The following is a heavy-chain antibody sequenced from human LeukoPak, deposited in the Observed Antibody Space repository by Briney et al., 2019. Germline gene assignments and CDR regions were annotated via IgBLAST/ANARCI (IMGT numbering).Heavy chain of an antibody. Sequence: SETLSLTCTVSGGSISSNTYYWGWIRQPPGKGLEWIGSIYYSGSTYYNPSLKSRVTVSVDTSKNQFSLKLTSVTAADTAVYYCARDGGFGELFSYDYWGQGTLVTVSS. CDR2: IYYSGST. J-gene: IGHJ4*02. CDR1: GGSISSNTYY. CDR3: ARDGGFGELFSYDY. D-gene: IGHD3-10*01. V-gene: IGHV4-39*07.